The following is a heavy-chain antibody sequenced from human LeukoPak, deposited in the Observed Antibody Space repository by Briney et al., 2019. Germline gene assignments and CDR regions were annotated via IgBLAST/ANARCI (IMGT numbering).Heavy chain of an antibody. CDR1: GGSFSGYY. D-gene: IGHD2-15*01. CDR3: ARSPTAGYCSGGSCYSISFDY. V-gene: IGHV2-70*01. J-gene: IGHJ4*02. CDR2: IDWDDDK. Sequence: TLSLTCAVYGGSFSGYYWSWIRQPPGKALEWLALIDWDDDKYYSTSLKTRLTISKDTSKNQVVLTMTNMDPVDTATYYCARSPTAGYCSGGSCYSISFDYWGQGTLVTVSS.